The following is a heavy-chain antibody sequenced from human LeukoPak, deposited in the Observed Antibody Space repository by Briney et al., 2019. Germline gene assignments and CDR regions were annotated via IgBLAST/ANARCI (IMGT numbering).Heavy chain of an antibody. V-gene: IGHV1-2*02. CDR2: INPNSGGT. CDR3: ARDLKPRYSYDSSASYSLDAFDI. CDR1: GYTVTYFY. Sequence: ASVKVSCKASGYTVTYFYIHWMRQAPGQGLEWMGWINPNSGGTNFAQQFQGRVTMTRDTSISTAYMELSSLTSDDTAVYYCARDLKPRYSYDSSASYSLDAFDIWGQGTVVTVSS. J-gene: IGHJ3*02. D-gene: IGHD3-22*01.